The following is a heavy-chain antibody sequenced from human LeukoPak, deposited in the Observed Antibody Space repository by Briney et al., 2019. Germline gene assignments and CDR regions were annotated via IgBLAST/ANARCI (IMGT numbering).Heavy chain of an antibody. D-gene: IGHD3-3*01. CDR3: AVTSYTYYDFWSGYFPGEYYFDY. J-gene: IGHJ4*02. V-gene: IGHV1-8*01. CDR1: GYTFTSYD. CDR2: MNPNSGNT. Sequence: GASVKVSCKASGYTFTSYDINWVRQATGQGLEWMGWMNPNSGNTGYAQKFHGRVTMTRNTSISTAYMELSSLRSEDTAVYYCAVTSYTYYDFWSGYFPGEYYFDYWGQGTLVTVSS.